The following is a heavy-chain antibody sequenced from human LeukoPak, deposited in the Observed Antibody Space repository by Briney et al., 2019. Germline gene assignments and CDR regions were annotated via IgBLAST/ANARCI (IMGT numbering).Heavy chain of an antibody. Sequence: GGSLRLSCAASGFTFSSYAMHWVRQAPGKGLEWVAVISYEGSNKYYADSVKGRFTISRDNSKNTLYLQMNSLRAEDTAVYYCARDLGSIAAAFDYWGQGTLVTVSS. CDR3: ARDLGSIAAAFDY. V-gene: IGHV3-30-3*01. CDR2: ISYEGSNK. J-gene: IGHJ4*02. CDR1: GFTFSSYA. D-gene: IGHD6-13*01.